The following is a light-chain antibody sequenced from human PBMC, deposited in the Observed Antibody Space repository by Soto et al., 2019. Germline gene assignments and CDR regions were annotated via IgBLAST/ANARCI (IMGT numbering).Light chain of an antibody. Sequence: EIVLTQSPAALSLSPGEGATLSCKASQSVGNYLAWYQHKPGQAPRLLIYDASNSATDIPARFSGSGSGTDFTLTISSLEPEDFAVYYCQQRSNWPITFGQGTRLEIK. CDR1: QSVGNY. CDR3: QQRSNWPIT. V-gene: IGKV3-11*01. J-gene: IGKJ5*01. CDR2: DAS.